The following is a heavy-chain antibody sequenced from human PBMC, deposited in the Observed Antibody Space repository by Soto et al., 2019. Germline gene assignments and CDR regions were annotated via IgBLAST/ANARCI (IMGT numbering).Heavy chain of an antibody. CDR2: ISYDGSNK. CDR1: GFTFSSYG. D-gene: IGHD3-3*01. CDR3: AKKVWSGPLLPYYYGMDV. J-gene: IGHJ6*02. V-gene: IGHV3-30*18. Sequence: GGSLRLSCAASGFTFSSYGMHWVRQAPGKGLEWVAVISYDGSNKYYADSVKGRFTISRDNSKNTLYLQMNSLRAEDTAVYYCAKKVWSGPLLPYYYGMDVWGQGTTVTVSS.